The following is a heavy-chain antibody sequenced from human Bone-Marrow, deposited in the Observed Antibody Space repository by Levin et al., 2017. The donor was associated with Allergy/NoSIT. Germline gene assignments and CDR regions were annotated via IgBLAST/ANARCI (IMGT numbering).Heavy chain of an antibody. D-gene: IGHD2-2*02. CDR1: GGSISNYY. V-gene: IGHV4-59*08. J-gene: IGHJ5*02. CDR3: ARRPGEARYTTSENWCDP. Sequence: PSETLSLTCTVSGGSISNYYWNWIRQPPGKGLEWIGRIHYSGSTNYNPSLRSRVTISVDTSKNQFSLKLTSVTAADTAVYYGARRPGEARYTTSENWCDPWGQGTLVTVSA. CDR2: IHYSGST.